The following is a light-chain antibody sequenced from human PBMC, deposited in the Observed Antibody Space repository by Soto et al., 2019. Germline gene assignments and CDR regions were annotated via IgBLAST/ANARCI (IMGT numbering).Light chain of an antibody. J-gene: IGLJ1*01. CDR2: SVS. CDR1: SSDVGAYSS. CDR3: SSSTSSSTYL. V-gene: IGLV2-14*03. Sequence: QSARTQPASVSGSPGQSITISWTGTSSDVGAYSSVSWYQQHPDKAPKLIIYSVSHRSSGVSARFSGSKSDNTASLTISGLHTEDEADYYCSSSTSSSTYLFGTGTKLTVL.